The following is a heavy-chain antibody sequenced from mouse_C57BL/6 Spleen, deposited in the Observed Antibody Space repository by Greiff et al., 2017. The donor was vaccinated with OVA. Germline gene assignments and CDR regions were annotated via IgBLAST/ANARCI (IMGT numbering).Heavy chain of an antibody. CDR1: GYTFTSYT. D-gene: IGHD4-1*01. Sequence: QVQLQQSGAELARPGASVKMSCKASGYTFTSYTMHWVKQRPGQGLEWIGYINPSSGYTKYNQKFKDKATLTADKSSSTAYMQLSSLTSEDSAVYYCARSGTGTSFAYWGQGTLVTVSA. CDR2: INPSSGYT. J-gene: IGHJ3*01. CDR3: ARSGTGTSFAY. V-gene: IGHV1-4*01.